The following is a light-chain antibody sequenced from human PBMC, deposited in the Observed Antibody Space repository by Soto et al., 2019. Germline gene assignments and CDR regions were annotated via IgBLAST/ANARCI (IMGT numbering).Light chain of an antibody. CDR1: HSVSSN. Sequence: EIVMTQSPATLSVSPGERATLSCRASHSVSSNLAWYHQKPGHATRLLIYGASTRATGIPARFIGSGSGTEFTLTISSLQSEDFAVYYCQQYNPWRTFGQGTKLEIK. CDR2: GAS. V-gene: IGKV3-15*01. J-gene: IGKJ2*02. CDR3: QQYNPWRT.